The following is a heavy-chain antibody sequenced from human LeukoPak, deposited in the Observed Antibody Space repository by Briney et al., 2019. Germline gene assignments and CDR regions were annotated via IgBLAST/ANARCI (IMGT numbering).Heavy chain of an antibody. Sequence: PSETLSLTCAVYGGSFSGYYWSWIRQPPGKGLEWLGESNERRGTNSNPSLKSRVPISLDTSKNQFSLRLSSVTAADTAVYYCARGLGLDSRIAERWFDPWGQGTLVTVSS. V-gene: IGHV4-34*01. CDR2: SNERRGT. D-gene: IGHD6-13*01. J-gene: IGHJ5*02. CDR1: GGSFSGYY. CDR3: ARGLGLDSRIAERWFDP.